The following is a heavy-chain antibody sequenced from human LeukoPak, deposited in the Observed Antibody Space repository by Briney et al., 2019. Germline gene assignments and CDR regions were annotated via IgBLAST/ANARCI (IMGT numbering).Heavy chain of an antibody. CDR3: ARHILVVTAIPYWFDP. CDR1: GFTFSDYY. CDR2: ISSSGSTI. V-gene: IGHV3-11*01. Sequence: GGSLRLSCAASGFTFSDYYMSWIRQAPGKGLEWVSYISSSGSTIYYADSVKGRFTISRDNAKNSLFLQMNSLRAEDTAVYYCARHILVVTAIPYWFDPWGQGTLVTVSS. J-gene: IGHJ5*02. D-gene: IGHD2-21*02.